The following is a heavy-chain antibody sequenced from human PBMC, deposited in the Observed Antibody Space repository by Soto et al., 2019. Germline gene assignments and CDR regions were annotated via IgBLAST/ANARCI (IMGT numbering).Heavy chain of an antibody. J-gene: IGHJ5*02. CDR2: IYYSGST. V-gene: IGHV4-39*01. CDR1: GGSISSSSYY. CDR3: ARSDGDYVGWFDP. Sequence: SETLSLTCTVSGGSISSSSYYWGWIRQPPGKGLEWIGSIYYSGSTYYNPSLKSRVTISVDTSKNQFSLKLSSVTAADTAVYYCARSDGDYVGWFDPWGQGTLVTVSS. D-gene: IGHD4-17*01.